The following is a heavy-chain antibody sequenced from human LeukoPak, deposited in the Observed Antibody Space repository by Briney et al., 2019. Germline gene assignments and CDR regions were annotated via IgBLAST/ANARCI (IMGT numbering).Heavy chain of an antibody. CDR3: ARAPPVVRGSATDY. Sequence: SETLSLTCAVYGGSFSGYYWSWIRQPPGKGPEWIGEINHSGSTNYNPSLKSRVTISVDTSKNQFSLKLSSVTAADTAVYYCARAPPVVRGSATDYWGQGILVTVSS. D-gene: IGHD3-10*01. CDR2: INHSGST. V-gene: IGHV4-34*01. J-gene: IGHJ4*02. CDR1: GGSFSGYY.